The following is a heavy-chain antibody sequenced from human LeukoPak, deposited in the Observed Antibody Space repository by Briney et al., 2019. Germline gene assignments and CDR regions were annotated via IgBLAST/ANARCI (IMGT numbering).Heavy chain of an antibody. CDR1: GGSISSSSYY. V-gene: IGHV4-39*07. CDR3: ASCDSSGYSYSVKIDY. D-gene: IGHD3-22*01. Sequence: SETLSLTCTVSGGSISSSSYYWGWIRQPPGKGLEWIGSIYYSGSTYYNPSLKSRVTISVDTSKNQFSLKLSSVTAADTAVYYCASCDSSGYSYSVKIDYWGQGTLVTVSS. CDR2: IYYSGST. J-gene: IGHJ4*02.